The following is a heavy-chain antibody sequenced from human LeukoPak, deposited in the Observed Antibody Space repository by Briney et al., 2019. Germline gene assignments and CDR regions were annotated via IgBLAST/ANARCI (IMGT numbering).Heavy chain of an antibody. Sequence: AASVKVSCKASGYTFTSYDINWVRQATGQGLEWMGWMNPNSGNTGYAQKFQGRVTITRNTSISTAYMEVSSLRSEDTAVYYCARGLVAARPRWFDPWGQGTLVTVSS. J-gene: IGHJ5*02. CDR3: ARGLVAARPRWFDP. CDR1: GYTFTSYD. CDR2: MNPNSGNT. V-gene: IGHV1-8*01. D-gene: IGHD6-6*01.